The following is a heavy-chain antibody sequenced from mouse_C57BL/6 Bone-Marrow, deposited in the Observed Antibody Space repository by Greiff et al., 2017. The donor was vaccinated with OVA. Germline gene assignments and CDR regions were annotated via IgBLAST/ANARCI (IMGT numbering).Heavy chain of an antibody. Sequence: EVMLVESGGDLVKPGGSLKLSCAASGFTFSSYGMSWVRQTPDKRLEWVATISSGGSYTYYPDSVKGRFTISRDNAKNTLYLQMSSLKSEDTAMYYCARHSHVGGYAMDYWGQGTSVTVSS. V-gene: IGHV5-6*01. J-gene: IGHJ4*01. CDR3: ARHSHVGGYAMDY. D-gene: IGHD3-3*01. CDR1: GFTFSSYG. CDR2: ISSGGSYT.